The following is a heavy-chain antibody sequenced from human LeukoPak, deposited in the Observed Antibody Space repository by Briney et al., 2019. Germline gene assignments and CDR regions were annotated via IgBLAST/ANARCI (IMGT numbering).Heavy chain of an antibody. V-gene: IGHV4-4*07. Sequence: RPSETLSLTCTVSGGSISSYYWSWIRQTAGKGLEWIGRINSSGRTIYKPSLRSRVSLSVDTSENQVSLYLNSVTASDTAVYYCARNLLPASYGAFDIWGQGAKVTVSS. D-gene: IGHD2-2*01. CDR1: GGSISSYY. CDR2: INSSGRT. CDR3: ARNLLPASYGAFDI. J-gene: IGHJ3*02.